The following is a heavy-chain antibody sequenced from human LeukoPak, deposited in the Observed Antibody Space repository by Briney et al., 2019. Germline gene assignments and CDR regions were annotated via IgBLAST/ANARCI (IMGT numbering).Heavy chain of an antibody. J-gene: IGHJ3*02. CDR1: GFTFSSYS. Sequence: PGGSLRLSCAASGFTFSSYSMNWVRHAPGKGLEWVSFTDTSGRYVYYGDSVKGRFTISRDNAKNLLFLQMNGLRAEDTALYYCARGRSITLLRGVAMSDGFDIWGQGAMVAVSS. D-gene: IGHD3-10*01. V-gene: IGHV3-21*06. CDR2: TDTSGRYV. CDR3: ARGRSITLLRGVAMSDGFDI.